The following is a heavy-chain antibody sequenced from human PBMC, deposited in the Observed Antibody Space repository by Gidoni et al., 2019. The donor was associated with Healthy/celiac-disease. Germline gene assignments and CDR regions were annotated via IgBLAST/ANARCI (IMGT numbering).Heavy chain of an antibody. J-gene: IGHJ4*02. CDR2: INHSGST. CDR3: ARGGRWSYFDY. D-gene: IGHD2-15*01. CDR1: GGSFSGYY. Sequence: QVQLQQWGAGLLKPSETLSLTCAVYGGSFSGYYWSWIRKPPGKGLEWIGEINHSGSTNYNPSLKSRVTISVDTSKNQFSLKLSSVTAADTAVYYCARGGRWSYFDYWGQGTLVTVSS. V-gene: IGHV4-34*01.